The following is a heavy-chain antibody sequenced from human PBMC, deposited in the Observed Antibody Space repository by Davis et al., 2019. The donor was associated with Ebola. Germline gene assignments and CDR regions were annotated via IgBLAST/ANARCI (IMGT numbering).Heavy chain of an antibody. D-gene: IGHD3-3*01. Sequence: SETLSLTCAVYGGSFREYYWTWIRQPPGKGLEWIGEINHSGSTNYNPSLKSRVTMSVDTSKNQFSLKLSSVTAADTAVYYCARQGWSGYSLRHWLDPWGRGTLVTVSS. CDR2: INHSGST. V-gene: IGHV4-34*01. J-gene: IGHJ5*02. CDR1: GGSFREYY. CDR3: ARQGWSGYSLRHWLDP.